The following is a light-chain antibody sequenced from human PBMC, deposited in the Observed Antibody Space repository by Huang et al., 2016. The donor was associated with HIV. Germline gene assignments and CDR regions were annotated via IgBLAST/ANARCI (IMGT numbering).Light chain of an antibody. CDR2: GVS. J-gene: IGKJ3*01. Sequence: DIQMTQSPSSLYASVGERVTITCRAGQNINNQLNLYQQKPGKSPNLLIYGVSNLQSGVPSRFSGSGSGTDFTLTISGLQPEDLATYYCQQSYFTPTFGPGTKVNI. V-gene: IGKV1-39*01. CDR3: QQSYFTPT. CDR1: QNINNQ.